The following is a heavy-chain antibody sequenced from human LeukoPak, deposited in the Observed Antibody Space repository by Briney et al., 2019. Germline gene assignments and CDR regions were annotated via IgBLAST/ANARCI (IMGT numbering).Heavy chain of an antibody. V-gene: IGHV1-18*01. CDR1: GYTFTSYG. D-gene: IGHD2-15*01. CDR3: ARDLPFLLVAATPDYYYYGMDV. Sequence: GASVKVSCKASGYTFTSYGISWVRQAPGQGLEWMGWISAYNGNTNYAQKLQGRVTMTTDTSTSTAYMELRSLRSDDTAVYYCARDLPFLLVAATPDYYYYGMDVWGQGTMVTVSS. J-gene: IGHJ6*02. CDR2: ISAYNGNT.